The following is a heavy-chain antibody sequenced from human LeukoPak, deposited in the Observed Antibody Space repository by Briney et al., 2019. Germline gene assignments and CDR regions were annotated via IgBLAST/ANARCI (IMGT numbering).Heavy chain of an antibody. Sequence: GGSLRLSCAASGFTFSSYEMNWGRQAPGKGLEWVSFISGSGGTIFYADSVKGRFTISRDNAKNSLYLQVNILRVEDTAVYYCARAQARLLDYWGQGTLVTVSS. CDR2: ISGSGGTI. V-gene: IGHV3-48*03. J-gene: IGHJ4*02. D-gene: IGHD6-6*01. CDR3: ARAQARLLDY. CDR1: GFTFSSYE.